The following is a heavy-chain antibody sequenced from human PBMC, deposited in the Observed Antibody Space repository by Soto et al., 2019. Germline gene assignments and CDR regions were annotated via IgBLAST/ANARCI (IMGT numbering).Heavy chain of an antibody. CDR1: GFTVSRYD. Sequence: GGSLRLSCAASGFTVSRYDMHWVRQATGKGLEWVSVIGSAGDTYYPGSVKGRFTICRENGQNSLYLQMTSLRAEDTAVYYCAKADDGGTHFENWGQGTLVTVSS. CDR3: AKADDGGTHFEN. CDR2: IGSAGDT. D-gene: IGHD4-17*01. J-gene: IGHJ4*02. V-gene: IGHV3-13*01.